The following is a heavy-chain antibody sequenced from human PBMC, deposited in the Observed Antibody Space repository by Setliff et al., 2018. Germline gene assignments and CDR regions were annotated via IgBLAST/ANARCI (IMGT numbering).Heavy chain of an antibody. D-gene: IGHD2-15*01. CDR1: GFSFSNYA. V-gene: IGHV3-21*01. Sequence: GGSLRLSCEASGFSFSNYAINWVRQAPGKGLEWVSSISSTSKYIFYADSVKGRFTISRDNSKNTLYLQMNSLRPEDTAVYYCARTCSGSGCYAGLESWGQGTPVTVSS. J-gene: IGHJ4*02. CDR2: ISSTSKYI. CDR3: ARTCSGSGCYAGLES.